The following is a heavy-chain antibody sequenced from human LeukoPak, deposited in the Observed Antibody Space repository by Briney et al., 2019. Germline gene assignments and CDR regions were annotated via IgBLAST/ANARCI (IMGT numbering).Heavy chain of an antibody. D-gene: IGHD1/OR15-1a*01. J-gene: IGHJ3*01. CDR3: ARGHHDIGTTGTFDV. V-gene: IGHV1-18*01. CDR1: GYTFMNYG. Sequence: GASVKVSFKTSGYTFMNYGINWVRQAPGKGLEWMGWISSYTGNKTSAQKFQGRVTLTTDTSTNTVSLELRRLTFDDTAVYYCARGHHDIGTTGTFDVWGQGTRVIVSS. CDR2: ISSYTGNK.